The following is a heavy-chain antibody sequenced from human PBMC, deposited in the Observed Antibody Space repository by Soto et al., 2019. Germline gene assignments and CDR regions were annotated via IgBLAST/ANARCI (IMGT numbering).Heavy chain of an antibody. V-gene: IGHV1-18*01. CDR1: GYNFSDYG. CDR2: ISPDKGNT. CDR3: ARDRRTGYVSLGMDV. Sequence: QVQVVQSGAEVKNPWASVKVSCKPSGYNFSDYGISWVREAPGQGLEWMGWISPDKGNTKYAQKFLDRVIMITDTSTSIAYMELRSLRSDDTAVYYCARDRRTGYVSLGMDVWGQGTTVTVSS. D-gene: IGHD3-9*01. J-gene: IGHJ6*02.